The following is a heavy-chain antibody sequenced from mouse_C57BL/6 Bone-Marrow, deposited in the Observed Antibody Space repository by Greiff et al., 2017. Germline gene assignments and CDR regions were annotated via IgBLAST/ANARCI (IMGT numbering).Heavy chain of an antibody. CDR3: AWGKLRLLYSFDD. CDR2: INPSNGGT. D-gene: IGHD3-2*02. J-gene: IGHJ2*01. V-gene: IGHV1-53*01. Sequence: VQLQQSGTELVKPGASVKLSCKASGYTFTSYWMHWVKQRPGQGLEWIGNINPSNGGTNYNGKFKSKATLTVDKSSSTAYMQLSSLTSEDSAVYYWAWGKLRLLYSFDDWGQGTTRTVSS. CDR1: GYTFTSYW.